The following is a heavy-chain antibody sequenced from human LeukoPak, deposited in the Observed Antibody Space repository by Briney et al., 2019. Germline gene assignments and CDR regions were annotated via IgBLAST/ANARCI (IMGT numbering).Heavy chain of an antibody. CDR2: IYYSGNT. Sequence: SETLSLTCTVSGASISSNYYYWGWIRQPPGKGLDSFATIYYSGNTYYNPSLQSRVSISLDTSKNQISLQLSSVTAADTALFFCAGRYCSTSSCHLIGAYWGQGTLVTVSS. CDR3: AGRYCSTSSCHLIGAY. D-gene: IGHD2-2*01. V-gene: IGHV4-39*01. CDR1: GASISSNYYY. J-gene: IGHJ4*02.